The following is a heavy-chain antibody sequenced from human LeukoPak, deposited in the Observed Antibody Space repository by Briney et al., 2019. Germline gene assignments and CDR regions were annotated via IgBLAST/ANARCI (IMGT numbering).Heavy chain of an antibody. D-gene: IGHD3-3*01. Sequence: QPGGSLRLSCAASGFTFSSYAMSWVRQAPGKGLEWVSAISGSGGSTYYADSVKGRFTISRDNSKNALYLQMNSLRAEDTAVYYCAKSSSYDFWSGYYPYWGQGTLVTVSS. V-gene: IGHV3-23*01. CDR3: AKSSSYDFWSGYYPY. J-gene: IGHJ4*02. CDR1: GFTFSSYA. CDR2: ISGSGGST.